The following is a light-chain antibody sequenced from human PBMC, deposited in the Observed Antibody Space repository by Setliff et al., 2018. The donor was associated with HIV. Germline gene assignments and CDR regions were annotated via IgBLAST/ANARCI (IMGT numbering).Light chain of an antibody. CDR1: SSDVGGYNY. CDR3: FSYAGSNNFV. Sequence: QSALTQPPSASGSPGQSLTISCTGSSSDVGGYNYVSWYQQHPGKAPKLMIYEVTKRPSGVPDRFSGSKSGNTASLTISGLQAEGESDYYCFSYAGSNNFVFGTGTKVTVL. J-gene: IGLJ1*01. CDR2: EVT. V-gene: IGLV2-8*01.